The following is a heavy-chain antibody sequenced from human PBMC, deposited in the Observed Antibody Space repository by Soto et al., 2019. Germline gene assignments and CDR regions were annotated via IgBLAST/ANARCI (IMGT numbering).Heavy chain of an antibody. CDR1: GFTFSSYG. Sequence: QVQLAESGGGVVQPGRSLRLSCAASGFTFSSYGMHWVRQAPGKGLEWVAVIWYDGSNKHYADSVKGRFTISRDNSNNTLYLQMNSLRVDDTAVYYCARDPGSETYPVDYWGQGTLVTVSS. D-gene: IGHD3-10*01. J-gene: IGHJ4*02. CDR3: ARDPGSETYPVDY. V-gene: IGHV3-33*01. CDR2: IWYDGSNK.